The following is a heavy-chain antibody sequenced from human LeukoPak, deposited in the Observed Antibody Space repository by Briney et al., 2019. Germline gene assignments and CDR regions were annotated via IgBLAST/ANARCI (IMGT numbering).Heavy chain of an antibody. CDR1: GYTLTELS. CDR3: ATIGDGYHL. D-gene: IGHD5-24*01. CDR2: FDPEDGET. J-gene: IGHJ5*02. V-gene: IGHV1-24*01. Sequence: ASVKVSSKVSGYTLTELSMQWVRQPPGKGLEWMGGFDPEDGETIYAQKFQGRVTMTEDTSTDTAYMELSSLRSEDTAVYYCATIGDGYHLWGQGTLVTVSS.